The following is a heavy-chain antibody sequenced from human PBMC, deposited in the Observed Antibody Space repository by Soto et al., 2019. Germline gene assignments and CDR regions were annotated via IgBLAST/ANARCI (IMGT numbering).Heavy chain of an antibody. V-gene: IGHV3-30-3*01. CDR2: ISYDGSNT. Sequence: VRFTRLRSTAAEVPCGYYARHLVRTDTGKGLEWVAVISYDGSNTYYADSVNGRFTISRDNSKNTLYLQMNSLRAEDTAVYYCSRDHQWLIFHYCTVTAFWGHGTTVTV. CDR3: SRDHQWLIFHYCTVTAF. CDR1: EVPCGYYA. J-gene: IGHJ6*02. D-gene: IGHD6-19*01.